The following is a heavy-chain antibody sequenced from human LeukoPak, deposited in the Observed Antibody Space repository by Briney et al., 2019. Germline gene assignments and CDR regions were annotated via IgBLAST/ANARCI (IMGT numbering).Heavy chain of an antibody. CDR1: GYTFTSYY. J-gene: IGHJ4*02. CDR2: INPSGGST. D-gene: IGHD3-22*01. CDR3: ARCSPGDSSNFYAVLQY. V-gene: IGHV1-46*01. Sequence: ASVKVSCKASGYTFTSYYMHWVRQAPGQGLEWMGIINPSGGSTNYAQKFQGRVTMTRDTSTSTVYMELSSLRSEDTAVYYCARCSPGDSSNFYAVLQYWGQGTQVTVST.